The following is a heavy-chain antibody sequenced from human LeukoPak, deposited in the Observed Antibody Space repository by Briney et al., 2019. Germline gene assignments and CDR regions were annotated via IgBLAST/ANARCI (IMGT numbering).Heavy chain of an antibody. V-gene: IGHV3-15*01. CDR3: TTDRLGGILWFGELGLV. CDR2: IKSNTDGGTT. Sequence: GGPLRRSCASSGFTFSNAWMNGHRPALGKAVQWVGRIKSNTDGGTTDYAEPVKGRFTISRDDSKNTLYLQMNSLKTEDTAVYYCTTDRLGGILWFGELGLVGGQGTLVTVSS. D-gene: IGHD3-10*01. J-gene: IGHJ4*02. CDR1: GFTFSNAW.